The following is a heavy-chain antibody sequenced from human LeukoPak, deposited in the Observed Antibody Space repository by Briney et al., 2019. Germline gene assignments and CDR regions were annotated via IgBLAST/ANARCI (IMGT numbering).Heavy chain of an antibody. J-gene: IGHJ4*03. Sequence: GGSLRPSCAASGFTLRKALMSWVRQAPGKGLEWVGRIKSKTDGGTTDYAAPVKGRFTISRDDSKNTLDLQMNSLKTEDTAVYYCTTDRAPYYYDSSGQYCYYFYYWGQGNLVTVSS. CDR1: GFTLRKAL. CDR3: TTDRAPYYYDSSGQYCYYFYY. CDR2: IKSKTDGGTT. D-gene: IGHD3-22*01. V-gene: IGHV3-15*01.